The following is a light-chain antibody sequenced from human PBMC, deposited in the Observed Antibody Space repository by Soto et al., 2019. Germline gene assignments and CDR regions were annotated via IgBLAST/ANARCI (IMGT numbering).Light chain of an antibody. CDR3: QQYNNRPPWT. V-gene: IGKV3-15*01. CDR1: QSVGSN. Sequence: EIVMTQSPATLSVSPGERATLSCRASQSVGSNLAWYQQKPGQAPRLLMYGASTRATGVPARFSGSGSGAEFTHTISSLQSEDFAVYYCQQYNNRPPWTFGQGTKVEIE. CDR2: GAS. J-gene: IGKJ1*01.